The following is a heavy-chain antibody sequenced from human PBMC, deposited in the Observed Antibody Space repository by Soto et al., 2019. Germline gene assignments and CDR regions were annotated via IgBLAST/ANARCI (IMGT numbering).Heavy chain of an antibody. CDR1: GGSMRSYY. CDR3: ARGRPIDY. CDR2: IHSSGST. V-gene: IGHV4-4*07. Sequence: SSETLSLTCTVSGGSMRSYYWTWIRQPAGKGLEWIGRIHSSGSTNHNPSPKSRVTMSVGTSRNQFSLELSSVTAADTAVYYCARGRPIDYWGQGTLVTVSS. J-gene: IGHJ4*02.